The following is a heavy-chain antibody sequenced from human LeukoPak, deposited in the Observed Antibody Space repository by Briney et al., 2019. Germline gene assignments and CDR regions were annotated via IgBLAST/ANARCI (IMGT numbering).Heavy chain of an antibody. CDR1: GGTFSGYA. V-gene: IGHV1-69*05. J-gene: IGHJ5*02. Sequence: ASVKVSCKASGGTFSGYAISWVRQAPGQGLEWMGGIIPIFGTANYAQKFQGRVTITMDTSASTAYMELSSLRSEDTAVYYCARDHVVGLAPFDPWGQGTLVTVSS. CDR3: ARDHVVGLAPFDP. D-gene: IGHD2-15*01. CDR2: IIPIFGTA.